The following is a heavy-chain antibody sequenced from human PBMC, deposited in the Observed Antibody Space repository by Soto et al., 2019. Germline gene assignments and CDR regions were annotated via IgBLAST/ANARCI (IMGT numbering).Heavy chain of an antibody. CDR3: AKDRGGSGWRFDY. CDR1: GFTFGNYA. J-gene: IGHJ4*02. D-gene: IGHD6-19*01. Sequence: GGSLRLSCAASGFTFGNYAMSWVRQAPGKGLEWVSAIAASGATTYYADSVKGQLTVSRDNSKNTLYLQMNSLRAEDTAVYYCAKDRGGSGWRFDYWGQGTLVTVSS. V-gene: IGHV3-23*01. CDR2: IAASGATT.